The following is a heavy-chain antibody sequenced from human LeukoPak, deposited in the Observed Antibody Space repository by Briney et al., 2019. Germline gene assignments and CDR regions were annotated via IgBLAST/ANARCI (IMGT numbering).Heavy chain of an antibody. D-gene: IGHD2-15*01. CDR1: GYTFTSYG. CDR2: ISGHNGYT. CDR3: ARDVCGASCSTPDY. V-gene: IGHV1-18*01. Sequence: ASVKVSCKASGYTFTSYGISWVRQAPGQGLEWMGWISGHNGYTNYAQNLQGRVTMTTDTSTSTAYMELRSLRSDDTPVYYCARDVCGASCSTPDYWGQGTLVTVSS. J-gene: IGHJ4*02.